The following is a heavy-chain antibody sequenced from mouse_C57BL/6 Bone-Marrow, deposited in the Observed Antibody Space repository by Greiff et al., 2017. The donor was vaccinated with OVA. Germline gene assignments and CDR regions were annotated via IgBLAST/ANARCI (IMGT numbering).Heavy chain of an antibody. CDR3: ARVDYYGSSYGFAY. CDR1: GYTFTSYW. Sequence: VQLQQPGAELVRPGSSVKLSCKASGYTFTSYWMHWVKQRPIQGLEWIGNIDPSDSETHYNQKFKDKATLTVDKSSSTAYMQLSSLTSEDSAVYYCARVDYYGSSYGFAYWGQGTLVTVSA. V-gene: IGHV1-52*01. J-gene: IGHJ3*01. CDR2: IDPSDSET. D-gene: IGHD1-1*01.